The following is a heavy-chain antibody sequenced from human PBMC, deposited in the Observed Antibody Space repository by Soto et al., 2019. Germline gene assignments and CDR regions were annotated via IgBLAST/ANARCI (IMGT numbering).Heavy chain of an antibody. D-gene: IGHD4-17*01. CDR1: GYTFTSYG. Sequence: ASVKVSCKASGYTFTSYGISWVRQAPGQGLEWMGWISAYNGNTNYAQKLQGRVPMTTDTSTSTAYMELRSLRSDDTAVYYCARVNYGDYVYGLNYYYYYMDVWGKGTTVTVSS. J-gene: IGHJ6*03. CDR3: ARVNYGDYVYGLNYYYYYMDV. V-gene: IGHV1-18*01. CDR2: ISAYNGNT.